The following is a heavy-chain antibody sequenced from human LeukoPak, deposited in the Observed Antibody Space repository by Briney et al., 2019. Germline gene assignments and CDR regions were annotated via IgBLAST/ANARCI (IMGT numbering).Heavy chain of an antibody. Sequence: PGGSLRLSCAASGFTFSSYAMSWVRQAPGKGPEWVSAISGSGGSTYYADSVKGRFTISRDNSKNTLYLQMNSLRAEDTAVYYCAKISPYYDIPLGAFDIWGQGTMVTVSS. CDR1: GFTFSSYA. V-gene: IGHV3-23*01. CDR3: AKISPYYDIPLGAFDI. CDR2: ISGSGGST. J-gene: IGHJ3*02. D-gene: IGHD3-9*01.